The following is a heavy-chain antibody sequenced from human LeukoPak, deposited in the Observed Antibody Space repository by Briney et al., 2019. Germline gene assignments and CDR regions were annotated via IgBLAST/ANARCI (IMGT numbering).Heavy chain of an antibody. CDR1: GASISSYY. D-gene: IGHD3-22*01. J-gene: IGHJ2*01. CDR2: IYYSGST. CDR3: ARAYDSSGYFDL. Sequence: SSETLSLTCTVSGASISSYYWNWIRQPPGKGLEWIGYIYYSGSTKYNPSLESRVTISVDTSKNQFSLKLSSVTAADTAVYYCARAYDSSGYFDLWGRGTLVTVSS. V-gene: IGHV4-59*12.